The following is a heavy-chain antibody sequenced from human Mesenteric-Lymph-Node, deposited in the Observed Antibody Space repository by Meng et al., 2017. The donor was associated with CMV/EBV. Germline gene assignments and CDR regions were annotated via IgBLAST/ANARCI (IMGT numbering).Heavy chain of an antibody. Sequence: LRLSSDASVFIFSSYALHWVLQAPGKGLEWVSYITSSGRSTYYADSVEGRFTISGDNAKNSLSLQMNSLRAEDMAVYYCTRLTFGVVHWGQGTLVTVSS. V-gene: IGHV3-48*03. CDR3: TRLTFGVVH. CDR1: VFIFSSYA. J-gene: IGHJ5*02. CDR2: ITSSGRST. D-gene: IGHD3/OR15-3a*01.